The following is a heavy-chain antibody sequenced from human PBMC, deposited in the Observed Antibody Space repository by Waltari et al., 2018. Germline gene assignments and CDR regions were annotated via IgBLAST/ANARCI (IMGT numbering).Heavy chain of an antibody. CDR2: INYSGSP. CDR1: GDSITSSDHF. J-gene: IGHJ4*02. CDR3: ARRVGIGDYFDY. V-gene: IGHV4-39*01. D-gene: IGHD2-21*01. Sequence: QLQLQESGPGLVKPSETLSLTCTVSGDSITSSDHFWAWIRQSPGKGLERIGSINYSGSPHYNPSLKSRVTISVDTSKNQFSLRLGSATAADTGVYYCARRVGIGDYFDYWGQGTLVTVSS.